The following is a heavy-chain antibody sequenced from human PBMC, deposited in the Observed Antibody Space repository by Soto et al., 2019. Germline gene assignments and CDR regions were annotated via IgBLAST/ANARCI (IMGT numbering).Heavy chain of an antibody. CDR2: IYRTGST. V-gene: IGHV4-4*02. CDR1: GGSFTSNNW. CDR3: ASRDPGTSVDY. D-gene: IGHD1-7*01. J-gene: IGHJ4*02. Sequence: QVQLQESGPGLVKHSGTLSLTCAVSGGSFTSNNWWTWVRQPPGQGLEWIGEIYRTGSTNYNPSLKSRVTISLDKYENQFSLKVTSLTAADTAVYYCASRDPGTSVDYWGQGTLVTVSS.